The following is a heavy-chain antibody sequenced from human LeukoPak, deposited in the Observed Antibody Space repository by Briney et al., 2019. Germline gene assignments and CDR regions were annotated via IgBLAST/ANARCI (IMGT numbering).Heavy chain of an antibody. CDR3: ARLQATIFGVVTAAYYYYMDV. D-gene: IGHD3-3*01. V-gene: IGHV4-34*01. CDR1: GGSFSGYY. CDR2: IYYSGST. Sequence: SETLSLTCAVYGGSFSGYYWSWIRQPPGKGLEWIGSIYYSGSTYYNPSLKSRVTISVDTSKNQFSLELSSVTAADTAVYYCARLQATIFGVVTAAYYYYMDVWGKGTTVTVSS. J-gene: IGHJ6*03.